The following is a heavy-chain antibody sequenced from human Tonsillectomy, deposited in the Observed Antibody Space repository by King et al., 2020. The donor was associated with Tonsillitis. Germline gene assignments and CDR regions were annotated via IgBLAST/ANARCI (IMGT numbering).Heavy chain of an antibody. Sequence: VQLVESGGGVVQPGRSLRLSCAASGFTFTSYGMHWVRQAPGKGLDGVAVYDGGNKYYADSVKGRFTISRDNSKNTLSLQMNSLRAEDTAVYYCAKQRGGYCSGGICYIYYGMDVWGQGTTVTVSS. CDR3: AKQRGGYCSGGICYIYYGMDV. D-gene: IGHD2-15*01. V-gene: IGHV3-30*18. CDR2: YDGGNK. CDR1: GFTFTSYG. J-gene: IGHJ6*02.